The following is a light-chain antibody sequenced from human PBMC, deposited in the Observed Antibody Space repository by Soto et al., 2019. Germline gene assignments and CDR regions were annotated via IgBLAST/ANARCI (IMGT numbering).Light chain of an antibody. Sequence: EIVMTQSPGTLSVSPGERATLSCRVTQSVGSNLAWYQHKPGQAPRLLIYDTSTRAAGTPARFTGSGSGTDFTLTISSLQSEDFAVYYCQQYNTWRSISFGQGTRLEIK. CDR1: QSVGSN. CDR2: DTS. J-gene: IGKJ5*01. V-gene: IGKV3-15*01. CDR3: QQYNTWRSIS.